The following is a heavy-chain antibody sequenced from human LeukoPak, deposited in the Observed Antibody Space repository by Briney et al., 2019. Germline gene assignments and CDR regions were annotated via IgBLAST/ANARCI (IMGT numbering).Heavy chain of an antibody. D-gene: IGHD6-6*01. CDR2: IFYNGNT. CDR3: ARVGSSSSMYWIDP. J-gene: IGHJ5*02. Sequence: SETLSLTCTVSGGSTSSYYWSWIRQPPGKGLEWIGYIFYNGNTYYNPSLKSRVTISVDTSKNQFSLRLSSVTAADTALYYCARVGSSSSMYWIDPWGQGTLVTVSS. V-gene: IGHV4-59*08. CDR1: GGSTSSYY.